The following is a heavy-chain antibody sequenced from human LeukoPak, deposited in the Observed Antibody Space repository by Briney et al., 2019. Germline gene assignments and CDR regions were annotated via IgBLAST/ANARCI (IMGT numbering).Heavy chain of an antibody. CDR1: GYTFTSYY. D-gene: IGHD6-6*01. CDR3: ARDGPTRWQLAVSLDY. Sequence: GASVKVSCKASGYTFTSYYMHWVRQAPGQGLEWMGIINPSGGSTSYAQKFQGRVTMTRDTSTSTVYMELSSLRSEDTAVYYCARDGPTRWQLAVSLDYWGQGTLVTVSS. CDR2: INPSGGST. J-gene: IGHJ4*02. V-gene: IGHV1-46*01.